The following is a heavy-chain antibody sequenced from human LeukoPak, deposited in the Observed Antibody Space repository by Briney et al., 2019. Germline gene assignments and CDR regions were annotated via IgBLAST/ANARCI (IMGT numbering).Heavy chain of an antibody. D-gene: IGHD4-17*01. Sequence: PSQTLSLTCTVSGGSISSGGYYWSWIRRPPGKGLEWIGEINHSGSTNYNPSLKSRVTISVDTSKNQFSLKLSSVTAADTAVYYCARGLYGDYIAWGQGTLVTVSS. CDR1: GGSISSGGYY. V-gene: IGHV4-30-2*01. J-gene: IGHJ5*02. CDR2: INHSGST. CDR3: ARGLYGDYIA.